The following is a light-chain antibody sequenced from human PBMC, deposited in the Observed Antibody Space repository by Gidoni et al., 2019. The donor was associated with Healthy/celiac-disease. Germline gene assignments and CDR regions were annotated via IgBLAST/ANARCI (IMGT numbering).Light chain of an antibody. CDR2: EVS. J-gene: IGLJ3*02. Sequence: SPGQSVTISCTGTSSDVGGYNYVSWYQQHPGKAPKLMIYEVSKRPSGVPDRFSGSKSGNTASLTVSGLQAEDEADYYCSSYAGSNRVFGGETKLTVL. CDR1: SSDVGGYNY. V-gene: IGLV2-8*01. CDR3: SSYAGSNRV.